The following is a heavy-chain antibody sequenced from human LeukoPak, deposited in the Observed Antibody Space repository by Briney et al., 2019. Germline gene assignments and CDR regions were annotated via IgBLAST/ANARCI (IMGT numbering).Heavy chain of an antibody. CDR3: AREPTSGREPTSGRPLDY. V-gene: IGHV4-4*07. CDR1: GGSISGYF. D-gene: IGHD5-12*01. Sequence: SETLSLTCTVSGGSISGYFWSWIRQPAGKGLEWIGRIYSSGSNNYNPSLKSRVTMSLDTSKNHLSLNLSSVAAADTAVYYCAREPTSGREPTSGRPLDYWGQGTLVTVSS. CDR2: IYSSGSN. J-gene: IGHJ4*02.